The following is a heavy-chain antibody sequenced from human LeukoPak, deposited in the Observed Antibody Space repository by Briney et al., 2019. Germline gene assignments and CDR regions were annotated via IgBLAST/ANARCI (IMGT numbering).Heavy chain of an antibody. Sequence: AGGSLRLSCEVSGFIFSSYWMSWLRQAPGKGLEWVANIRQDGDEIYYVDSVKGRFTISRDHVRNSLYLQMNSLRVEDTAVYYCVSFYETYWGRGTLVTVSS. CDR3: VSFYETY. V-gene: IGHV3-7*03. D-gene: IGHD2/OR15-2a*01. J-gene: IGHJ4*02. CDR1: GFIFSSYW. CDR2: IRQDGDEI.